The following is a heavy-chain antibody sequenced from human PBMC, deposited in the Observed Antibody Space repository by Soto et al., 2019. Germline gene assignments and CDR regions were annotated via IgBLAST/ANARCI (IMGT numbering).Heavy chain of an antibody. D-gene: IGHD3-3*01. CDR1: GGTFSSYA. J-gene: IGHJ4*02. CDR2: IIPIFGTA. V-gene: IGHV1-69*13. Sequence: ASVKVSCKASGGTFSSYAISWVRQAPGQGLEWMGGIIPIFGTANYAQKFQGRVTITADESTSTAYMELSSLRSEDTAVYYCAREAMGYDFCSGYLDYWGQGTLVTVSS. CDR3: AREAMGYDFCSGYLDY.